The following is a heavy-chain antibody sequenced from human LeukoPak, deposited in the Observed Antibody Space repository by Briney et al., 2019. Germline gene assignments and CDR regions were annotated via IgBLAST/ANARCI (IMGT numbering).Heavy chain of an antibody. Sequence: SETLSLTCTVSGGSISSYYWSWIRQPPGKGLEWIGYIYYSGSTNYNPSLKSRVTLSVDTSKNQFSLKLSSVTAADTAVYYCARVRNLGAFDIWGQGTMVTVSS. CDR1: GGSISSYY. V-gene: IGHV4-59*01. CDR2: IYYSGST. J-gene: IGHJ3*02. D-gene: IGHD1-14*01. CDR3: ARVRNLGAFDI.